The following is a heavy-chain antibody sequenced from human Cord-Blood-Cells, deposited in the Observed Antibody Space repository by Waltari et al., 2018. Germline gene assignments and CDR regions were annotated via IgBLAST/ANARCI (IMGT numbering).Heavy chain of an antibody. CDR3: ATDLITVNDFWSGQHPADY. CDR2: FDPEDGET. D-gene: IGHD3-3*01. J-gene: IGHJ4*02. CDR1: GYTLTELS. V-gene: IGHV1-24*01. Sequence: QVQLVQSGAEVKKPGASVKVSCKVSGYTLTELSMHWVRQAPGKGLEWMGGFDPEDGETIYAQKFQGRVTMTEDTSTDTAYMELSSLRSEDTAVYYCATDLITVNDFWSGQHPADYWGQGTLVTVSS.